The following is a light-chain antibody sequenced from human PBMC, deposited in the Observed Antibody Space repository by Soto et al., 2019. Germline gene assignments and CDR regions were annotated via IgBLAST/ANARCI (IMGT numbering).Light chain of an antibody. CDR3: QQYGRSPGLLT. V-gene: IGKV3-20*01. Sequence: EIVLTQSPGALSLSPGERVTLSCRASQRVTNSYLAWYQQKPGQAPRLLIYDASTRATGIPDRFSGSGSGTDFTLTISRLEPEDFAVYYCQQYGRSPGLLTFGPGTKVDIK. J-gene: IGKJ3*01. CDR1: QRVTNSY. CDR2: DAS.